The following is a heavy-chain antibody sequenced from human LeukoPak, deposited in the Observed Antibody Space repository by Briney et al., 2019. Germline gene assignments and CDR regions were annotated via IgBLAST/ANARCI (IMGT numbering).Heavy chain of an antibody. CDR3: AKDGAWDYYGSGSPAAGFDY. D-gene: IGHD3-10*01. CDR2: ISYDGSNK. Sequence: GGFLRLSCASSGFTFSSYWMTWVRQAPGKGLEWVAVISYDGSNKYYADSVKGRFTISRDNSKNTLYLQMNSLRAEDTAVYYCAKDGAWDYYGSGSPAAGFDYWGQGTLVTVSS. CDR1: GFTFSSYW. V-gene: IGHV3-30*18. J-gene: IGHJ4*02.